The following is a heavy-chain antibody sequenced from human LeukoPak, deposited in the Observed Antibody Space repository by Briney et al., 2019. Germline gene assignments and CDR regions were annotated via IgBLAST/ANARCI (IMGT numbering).Heavy chain of an antibody. CDR2: ISGSGGST. D-gene: IGHD6-6*01. J-gene: IGHJ3*02. CDR1: GFTFSSYG. CDR3: AKDSRGSSIEDAFDI. Sequence: GGSLRLSCAASGFTFSSYGMSWVRPAPGKGLEWVSAISGSGGSTYYAASVKGRFTISRDNSKNTLYLQMNSLRAEDTAVYYCAKDSRGSSIEDAFDIWGQGTMVTVSS. V-gene: IGHV3-23*01.